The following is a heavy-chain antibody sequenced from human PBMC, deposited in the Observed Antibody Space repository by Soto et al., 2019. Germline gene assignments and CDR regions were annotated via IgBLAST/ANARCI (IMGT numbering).Heavy chain of an antibody. CDR3: ARGRYCSSTSCSDGGDYYGMDV. D-gene: IGHD2-2*01. V-gene: IGHV4-34*01. J-gene: IGHJ6*02. CDR2: INHSGST. CDR1: GGSFSGYY. Sequence: QVQLQQWGAGLLKPSETLSLTCAVYGGSFSGYYWSWIRQPPGKGLEWIGEINHSGSTNYNPSLKSRGTISVDTSKNQVSLKLSSVTAADTAVYYCARGRYCSSTSCSDGGDYYGMDVWGQGTTVTVSS.